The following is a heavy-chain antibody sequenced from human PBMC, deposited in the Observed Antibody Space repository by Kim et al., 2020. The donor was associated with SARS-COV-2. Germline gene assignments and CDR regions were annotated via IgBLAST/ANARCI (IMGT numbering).Heavy chain of an antibody. V-gene: IGHV1-46*01. CDR1: GYTFTSYY. D-gene: IGHD3-9*01. CDR2: INPSGGST. CDR3: ARESYDILTRPAGGYYYGMDV. J-gene: IGHJ6*02. Sequence: ASVKVSCKASGYTFTSYYMHWVRQAPGQGLEWMGIINPSGGSTSYAQKFQGRVTMTRDTSTSTVYMELSSLRSEDTAVYYCARESYDILTRPAGGYYYGMDVWGQGTTVTVSS.